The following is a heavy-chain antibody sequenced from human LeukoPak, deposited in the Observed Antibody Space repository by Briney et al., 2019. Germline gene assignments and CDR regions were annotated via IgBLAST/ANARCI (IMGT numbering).Heavy chain of an antibody. Sequence: SETLSLTCAVSGGSITSDRYYWGWIRQPPGKGLEWISSIYYSGSTSYNPCLKSRVTISVDTSKNKFSLRLSSVTAAYSAVYYCAANASDTAFDYWGPGTLVTVSS. V-gene: IGHV4-39*01. CDR1: GGSITSDRYY. CDR2: IYYSGST. J-gene: IGHJ4*02. CDR3: AANASDTAFDY. D-gene: IGHD2-2*01.